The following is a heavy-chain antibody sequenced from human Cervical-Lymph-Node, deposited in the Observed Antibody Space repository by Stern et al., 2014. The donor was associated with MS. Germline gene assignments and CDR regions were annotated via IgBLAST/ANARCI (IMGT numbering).Heavy chain of an antibody. CDR1: GITFSHSA. Sequence: QLVQSGPEVKKPGTSVKVSCKASGITFSHSAIQWLRQARGQRPEWLGWVVVFNGDVNYAPRFQERVTMTRDMSTSTVYMELRSLRSEDTAIYYCASERYTYYDDQRPPGGFDPWGQGTLVTVSS. J-gene: IGHJ5*02. CDR2: VVVFNGDV. V-gene: IGHV1-58*02. D-gene: IGHD3-3*01. CDR3: ASERYTYYDDQRPPGGFDP.